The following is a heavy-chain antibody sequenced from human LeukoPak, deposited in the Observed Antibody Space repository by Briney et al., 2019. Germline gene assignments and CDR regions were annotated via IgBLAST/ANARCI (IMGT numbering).Heavy chain of an antibody. Sequence: PSETLSLTCTVSGYSISGGYYWSWIRQPAGKGLEWIGRIYTSGSTNYNPSLKSRVTMSVDTSKNQFSLKLSSVTAADTAVYYCARDRYSSGWYAWFDPWGQGTLVTVSS. CDR2: IYTSGST. CDR3: ARDRYSSGWYAWFDP. D-gene: IGHD6-19*01. J-gene: IGHJ5*02. CDR1: GYSISGGYY. V-gene: IGHV4-4*07.